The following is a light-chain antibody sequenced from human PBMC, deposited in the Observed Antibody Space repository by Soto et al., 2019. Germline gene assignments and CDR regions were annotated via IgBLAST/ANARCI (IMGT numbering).Light chain of an antibody. Sequence: EVVLTQAPGTLALSPGERGTLSCRASQSISSYLAWYQQKPGQAPRLLIYGASSRATGIPDRFSGSGSGTDFTLTISRLEPEDLAVYYCQQYGSLVTFGQGTKVDIK. CDR1: QSISSY. V-gene: IGKV3-20*01. CDR2: GAS. J-gene: IGKJ1*01. CDR3: QQYGSLVT.